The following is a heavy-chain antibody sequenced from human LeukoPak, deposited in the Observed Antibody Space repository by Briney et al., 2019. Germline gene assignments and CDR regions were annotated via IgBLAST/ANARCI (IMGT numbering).Heavy chain of an antibody. J-gene: IGHJ4*02. CDR2: ISSSSSYI. CDR1: GFTFSSYS. V-gene: IGHV3-21*01. Sequence: GRSLRLSCAASGFTFSSYSMNWVRQAPGKGLEWVSSISSSSSYIYYADSVKGRFTISRDNAKNSLYLQMNSLRAEDTAVYYCARDGGIAAAVIWGQGTLVTVSS. D-gene: IGHD6-13*01. CDR3: ARDGGIAAAVI.